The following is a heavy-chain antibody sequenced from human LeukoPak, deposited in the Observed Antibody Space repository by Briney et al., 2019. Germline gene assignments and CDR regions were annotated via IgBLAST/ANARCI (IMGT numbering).Heavy chain of an antibody. D-gene: IGHD3-9*01. V-gene: IGHV1-69*13. J-gene: IGHJ3*02. Sequence: SVKVSCKASGGTFSSYAISWVRQAPGQGLEWMGGIIPIFGTVNYAQKFQGRVTITADESTSTAYMELSSLRSEDTAVYYCARYVLRYFEGTRDAFDIWGQGTMVTVSS. CDR2: IIPIFGTV. CDR1: GGTFSSYA. CDR3: ARYVLRYFEGTRDAFDI.